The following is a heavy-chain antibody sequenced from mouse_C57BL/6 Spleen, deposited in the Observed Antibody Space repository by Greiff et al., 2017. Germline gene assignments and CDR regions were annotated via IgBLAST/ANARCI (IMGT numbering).Heavy chain of an antibody. V-gene: IGHV2-5*01. CDR1: GFSLTSYG. CDR3: AKNSLITTVVATRYFDV. CDR2: IWRGGST. J-gene: IGHJ1*03. D-gene: IGHD1-1*01. Sequence: VQLQQSGPGLVQPSQSLSITCTVSGFSLTSYGVHWVRQSPGKGLEWLGVIWRGGSTDYNAAFMSRLSITKDNSKSQVFFKMNSLQADDTAIYYCAKNSLITTVVATRYFDVWGTGTTVTVSS.